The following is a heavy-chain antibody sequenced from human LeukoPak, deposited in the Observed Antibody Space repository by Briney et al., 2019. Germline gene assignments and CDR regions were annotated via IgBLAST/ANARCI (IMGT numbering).Heavy chain of an antibody. CDR1: GASISDYY. J-gene: IGHJ4*02. CDR2: VYSSGTT. D-gene: IGHD7-27*01. Sequence: SETLSLTCSVSGASISDYYWSWLRQPPGRGVEWIGYVYSSGTTSSNPSLKSRVTMSLDTSKSQFSLKLSSVTAADTAVYYCASRKLGNDYWGQGTLVTVSS. V-gene: IGHV4-59*01. CDR3: ASRKLGNDY.